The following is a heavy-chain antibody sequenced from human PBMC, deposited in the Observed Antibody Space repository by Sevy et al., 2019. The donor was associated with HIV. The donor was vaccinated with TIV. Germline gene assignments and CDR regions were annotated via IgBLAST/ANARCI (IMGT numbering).Heavy chain of an antibody. Sequence: SETLSLTCTVSGGSISSGNYLWSWIRQTPGKGLAWIGTVHYSGRTYYNPSLKSRVTISEDTSKNQFSLNLNSVTAADTAVYFCARNFDYWGQGTLVTVSP. CDR2: VHYSGRT. J-gene: IGHJ4*02. CDR1: GGSISSGNYL. V-gene: IGHV4-39*01. CDR3: ARNFDY.